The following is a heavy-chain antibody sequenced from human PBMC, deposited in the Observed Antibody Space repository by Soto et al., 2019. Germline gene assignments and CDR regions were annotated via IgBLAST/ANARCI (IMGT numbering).Heavy chain of an antibody. J-gene: IGHJ4*02. CDR2: VSQDGTA. CDR1: GCTFSTYT. D-gene: IGHD2-8*01. CDR3: QTDMLPEGVWAFDY. Sequence: AQLLESGGGLAQPGGSLRLSCAASGCTFSTYTMAWVRQAPGRGPEWVAGVSQDGTAHYADSVKGRFTISRDNSRDTVYVQRMAVRGEDTAVYYCQTDMLPEGVWAFDYWGQGTLVAVSS. V-gene: IGHV3-23*01.